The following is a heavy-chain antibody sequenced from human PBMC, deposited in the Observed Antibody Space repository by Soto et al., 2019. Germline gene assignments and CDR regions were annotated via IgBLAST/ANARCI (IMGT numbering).Heavy chain of an antibody. Sequence: GGSLRLSCVGSGFSLNDYYINWIRQSPGEGLEWVASISNSGPTMNYADSGKGRFSISRDRAKNAVYLQLSSLKGDDTAIYFCTRDSYPPYFYRGMDVWGQGTTVTVCS. CDR2: ISNSGPTM. V-gene: IGHV3-11*01. D-gene: IGHD3-16*01. CDR1: GFSLNDYY. J-gene: IGHJ6*02. CDR3: TRDSYPPYFYRGMDV.